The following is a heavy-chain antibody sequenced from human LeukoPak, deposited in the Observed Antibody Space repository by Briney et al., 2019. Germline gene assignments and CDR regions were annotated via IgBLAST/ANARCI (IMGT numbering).Heavy chain of an antibody. V-gene: IGHV4-4*07. Sequence: SETLSLTCTVSGGSISSYYWSWVRQPAGKGLEWIGRIYTSGSNNYNPSLKSRVTMSVDTSKNQFSLKLSSVTAADTAVYYCARRGSWGGPRPFDYWGQGSLVTVSS. D-gene: IGHD2-21*01. CDR3: ARRGSWGGPRPFDY. CDR2: IYTSGSN. J-gene: IGHJ4*02. CDR1: GGSISSYY.